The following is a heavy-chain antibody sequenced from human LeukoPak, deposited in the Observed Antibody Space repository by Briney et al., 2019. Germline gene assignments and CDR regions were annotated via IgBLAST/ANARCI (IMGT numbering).Heavy chain of an antibody. Sequence: PGGSLRLSCAASGFTVSNNYMSWVRQAPGKGLEWVANIKQDGSEKYYVDSVKGRFTISRDNAKNSPYLQMNSLRAEDTAVYYCAGEKAVADNYYYYYGMDVWGQGTTVTVSS. D-gene: IGHD2-15*01. J-gene: IGHJ6*02. CDR3: AGEKAVADNYYYYYGMDV. V-gene: IGHV3-7*01. CDR1: GFTVSNNY. CDR2: IKQDGSEK.